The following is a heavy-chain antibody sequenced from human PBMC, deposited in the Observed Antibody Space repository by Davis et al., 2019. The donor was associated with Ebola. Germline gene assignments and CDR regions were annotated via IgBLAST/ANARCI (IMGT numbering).Heavy chain of an antibody. CDR1: GFTFSNYG. CDR2: IWYDGSNK. V-gene: IGHV3-33*01. J-gene: IGHJ4*02. CDR3: ARDRVGGYSYGYMGY. D-gene: IGHD5-18*01. Sequence: PGGSLRLSCAASGFTFSNYGMHWVRQAPGQGLEWVALIWYDGSNKYYAASVKGRFTISRDNSKNTLYLQMNSLRAEDTAVYYCARDRVGGYSYGYMGYWGQGTLVTVSS.